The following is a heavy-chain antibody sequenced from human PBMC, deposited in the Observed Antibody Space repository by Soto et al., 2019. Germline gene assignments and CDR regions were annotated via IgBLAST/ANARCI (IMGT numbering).Heavy chain of an antibody. D-gene: IGHD5-12*01. CDR1: GGSISSYY. CDR2: IYYSGST. CDR3: ARELRGYDSLLWGPRADYYYYYMDV. J-gene: IGHJ6*03. Sequence: SETLSLTCTVSGGSISSYYWSWIRQPPGKGLEWIGYIYYSGSTNYNPSLKSRVTISVDTSKNQFSLKLSSVTAADTAVYYCARELRGYDSLLWGPRADYYYYYMDVWGKGTTVT. V-gene: IGHV4-59*01.